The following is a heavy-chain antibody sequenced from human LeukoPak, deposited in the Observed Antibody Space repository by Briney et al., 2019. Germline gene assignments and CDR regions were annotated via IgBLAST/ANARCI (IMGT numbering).Heavy chain of an antibody. CDR1: GYSFTSYW. D-gene: IGHD3-10*01. V-gene: IGHV5-51*01. Sequence: GESLKISCKGSGYSFTSYWIAWVRQMPGKGLEWMGIIYPGDSDTRYSPSFQGQVTISADKSISTAYLQWSSLKASDTAMYYCARQDYYGSGSYYDPSYYWGQGTLVTVSS. CDR2: IYPGDSDT. CDR3: ARQDYYGSGSYYDPSYY. J-gene: IGHJ4*02.